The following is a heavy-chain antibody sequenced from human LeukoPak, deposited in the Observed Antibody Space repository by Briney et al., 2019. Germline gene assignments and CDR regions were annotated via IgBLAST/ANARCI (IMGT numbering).Heavy chain of an antibody. Sequence: SETLSLTCAVSGGSISSSNWWSWVRQPPGKGLEWIGEIYHSGSTNYNPSLKSRVTISVDKSKNQFSLKLSSVTAADTAVYYCARTYSSSWYSHWFDPWGQGTLVTVSS. D-gene: IGHD6-13*01. CDR2: IYHSGST. CDR3: ARTYSSSWYSHWFDP. CDR1: GGSISSSNW. J-gene: IGHJ5*02. V-gene: IGHV4-4*02.